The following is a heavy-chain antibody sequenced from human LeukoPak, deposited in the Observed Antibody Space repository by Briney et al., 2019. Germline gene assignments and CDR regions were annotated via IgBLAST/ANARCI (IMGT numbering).Heavy chain of an antibody. D-gene: IGHD5-24*01. CDR3: ARGAGDGYKLRYYYYGMDV. CDR1: GGSISSYY. V-gene: IGHV4-59*01. Sequence: PSETLSLTCTVSGGSISSYYWSWIRQPPGKGLEWIGHICYSGSTNYNHSLKSRVTISVDTSKNQFSLKLSSVTAADTAVYYCARGAGDGYKLRYYYYGMDVWGQGTTVTVSS. CDR2: ICYSGST. J-gene: IGHJ6*02.